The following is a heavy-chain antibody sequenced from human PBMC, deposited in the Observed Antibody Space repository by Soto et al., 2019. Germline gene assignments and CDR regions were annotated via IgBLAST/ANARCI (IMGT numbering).Heavy chain of an antibody. CDR3: ASTPLESPIYCSGGSCYSLYYGMDV. CDR2: IIPIFGTA. CDR1: GGTFSSYA. J-gene: IGHJ6*02. V-gene: IGHV1-69*13. D-gene: IGHD2-15*01. Sequence: ASVKVSCKASGGTFSSYAISWVRQAPGQGLEWMVGIIPIFGTANYAQKFQGRVTITADESTSTAYMELSSLRSEDTAVYYCASTPLESPIYCSGGSCYSLYYGMDVWGQGTTVTVSS.